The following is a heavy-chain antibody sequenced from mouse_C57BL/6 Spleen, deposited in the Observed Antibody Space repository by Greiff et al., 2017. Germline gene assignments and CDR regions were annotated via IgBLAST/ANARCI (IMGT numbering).Heavy chain of an antibody. Sequence: QVQLQQSGAELVRPGTSVKMSCKASGYTFTNYWIGWAKQRPGHGLEWIGDIYPGGDYTNYNEKFKGKDTLTADKSSSTAYMQFSSLTSEDSAIXYCARGHYYGSSYGYAMDYWGQGTSVTVSS. CDR3: ARGHYYGSSYGYAMDY. CDR2: IYPGGDYT. V-gene: IGHV1-63*01. CDR1: GYTFTNYW. J-gene: IGHJ4*01. D-gene: IGHD1-1*01.